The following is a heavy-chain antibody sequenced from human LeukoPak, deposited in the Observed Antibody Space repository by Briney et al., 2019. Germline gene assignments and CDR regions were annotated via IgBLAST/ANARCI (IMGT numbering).Heavy chain of an antibody. J-gene: IGHJ4*02. CDR1: GFTFSSYW. CDR2: IKEDGSEK. V-gene: IGHV3-7*01. D-gene: IGHD3-16*01. Sequence: GGSLRLSCVTSGFTFSSYWMSWVRQTPGKGLEWVANIKEDGSEKYYLDSVKGRFSISRDNAKNSLYLHMGSLRAEDTAVYYCARDWGHYDYWGQGTLVTVSS. CDR3: ARDWGHYDY.